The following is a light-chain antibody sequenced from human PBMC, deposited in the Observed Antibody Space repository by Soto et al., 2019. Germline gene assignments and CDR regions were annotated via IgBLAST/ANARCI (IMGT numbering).Light chain of an antibody. J-gene: IGKJ1*01. CDR1: QSITTW. V-gene: IGKV1-5*03. CDR3: QQSDGYSLA. Sequence: DIQMTQSPSTLSASVGDRVTITCRASQSITTWLAWYQQKPGKAPELLIYKASNLASVVPSRFSGSGSGTEFTLTIISLQPDDFATYYCQQSDGYSLAFGQGTKVEIK. CDR2: KAS.